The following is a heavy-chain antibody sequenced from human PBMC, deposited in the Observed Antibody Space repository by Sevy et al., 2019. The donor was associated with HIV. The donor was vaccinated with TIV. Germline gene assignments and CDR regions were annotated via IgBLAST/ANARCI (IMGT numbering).Heavy chain of an antibody. CDR3: ATSRSGYFDSSGYYIY. J-gene: IGHJ1*01. D-gene: IGHD3-22*01. CDR2: IYPEDSET. CDR1: GYSFTSHW. V-gene: IGHV5-51*01. Sequence: GESLKISCQGSGYSFTSHWIGWVRHMPGKGLEWMGIIYPEDSETRYSPSFQGQVTFSADKSISTAYLQWSSLKASDTAMYYCATSRSGYFDSSGYYIYWGPGNLVTLSS.